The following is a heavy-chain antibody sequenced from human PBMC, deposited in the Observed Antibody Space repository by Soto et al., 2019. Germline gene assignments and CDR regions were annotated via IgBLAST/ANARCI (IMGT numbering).Heavy chain of an antibody. CDR2: IRDKANNYAT. CDR1: GYTFSGSS. CDR3: TTKDY. J-gene: IGHJ4*02. Sequence: EVQLVESGGGLVQPGGSLKLSCVAPGYTFSGSSIHWVRQASGKGLEWVGRIRDKANNYATSYAASVSGRFTISRDDSKHTAYLQMNSLKTEDTAVYYCTTKDYWGRGTLVTVSS. V-gene: IGHV3-73*02.